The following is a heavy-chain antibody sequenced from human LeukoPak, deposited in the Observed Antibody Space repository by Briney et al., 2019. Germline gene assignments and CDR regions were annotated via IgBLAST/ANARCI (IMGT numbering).Heavy chain of an antibody. CDR2: ISYDGSNK. J-gene: IGHJ4*02. Sequence: SGGSLRLSCAASGFTFSNYGMHWVRQAPGKGLEWVAVISYDGSNKYYADSVKGRFTISRDNSKNTLYLQMNSLRAEDTAVYYCAKGGDYGGNSPFDYWGQGTLVTVSS. CDR1: GFTFSNYG. D-gene: IGHD4-23*01. CDR3: AKGGDYGGNSPFDY. V-gene: IGHV3-30*18.